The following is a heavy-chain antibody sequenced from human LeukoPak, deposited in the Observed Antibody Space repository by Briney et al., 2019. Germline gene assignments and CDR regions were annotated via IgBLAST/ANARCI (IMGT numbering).Heavy chain of an antibody. CDR2: MNPNSGNT. V-gene: IGHV1-8*02. CDR3: ARDLFDCTNGVCYTYYMDV. D-gene: IGHD2-8*01. Sequence: GASVKVSCKASRYTFTSYDINWVRQATGQGLEWMGWMNPNSGNTGYAQKFQGRVTMTRDTSISTAYMELSRLRSDDTAVYYCARDLFDCTNGVCYTYYMDVWGKGTTVTVSS. J-gene: IGHJ6*03. CDR1: RYTFTSYD.